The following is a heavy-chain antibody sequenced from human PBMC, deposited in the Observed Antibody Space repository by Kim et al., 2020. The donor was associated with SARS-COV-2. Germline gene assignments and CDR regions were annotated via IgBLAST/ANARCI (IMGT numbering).Heavy chain of an antibody. J-gene: IGHJ4*02. CDR3: ARGVSGSYPFDY. Sequence: NYAQKFQGRVTITADESTSTAYMELSSLRSEDTAVYYCARGVSGSYPFDYWGQGTLVTVSS. V-gene: IGHV1-69*01. D-gene: IGHD1-26*01.